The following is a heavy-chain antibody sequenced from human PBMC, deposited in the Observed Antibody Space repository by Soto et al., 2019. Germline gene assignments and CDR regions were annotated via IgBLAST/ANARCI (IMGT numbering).Heavy chain of an antibody. Sequence: EVQLLESGGGLVQPGGSLRLSCAASGFTFSSYAMSWVRQAPGKGLEWVSAISGSGGSTYYADSVKGRFTISRDNSKKTLYLQMNSLRAEDTAVYYCAKYIHYYYGMDVWGQGTTVTVSS. V-gene: IGHV3-23*01. CDR3: AKYIHYYYGMDV. CDR1: GFTFSSYA. J-gene: IGHJ6*02. CDR2: ISGSGGST.